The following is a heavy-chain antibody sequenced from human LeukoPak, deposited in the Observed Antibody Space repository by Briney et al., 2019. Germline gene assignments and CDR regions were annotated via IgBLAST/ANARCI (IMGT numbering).Heavy chain of an antibody. D-gene: IGHD6-13*01. V-gene: IGHV3-53*01. CDR1: GFTVSSNY. J-gene: IGHJ4*02. Sequence: GGSLTLSCAASGFTVSSNYMSWVRQAPGKGLEWVSVIYSGGSTYYADSVKGRFTISRDNSKNTLYLQMNSLRAEDTAVYYCARGQYSSTWYFDYWGQGTLVTVSS. CDR3: ARGQYSSTWYFDY. CDR2: IYSGGST.